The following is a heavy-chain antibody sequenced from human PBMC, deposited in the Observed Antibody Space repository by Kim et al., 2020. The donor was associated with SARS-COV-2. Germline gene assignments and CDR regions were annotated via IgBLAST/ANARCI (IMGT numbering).Heavy chain of an antibody. CDR3: APVPFSSSWYYFDY. Sequence: ARKFQGRVTMTEDTSTDTAYMELSSLRSEDTAVYYCAPVPFSSSWYYFDYWGQGTLVTVSS. D-gene: IGHD6-13*01. V-gene: IGHV1-24*01. J-gene: IGHJ4*02.